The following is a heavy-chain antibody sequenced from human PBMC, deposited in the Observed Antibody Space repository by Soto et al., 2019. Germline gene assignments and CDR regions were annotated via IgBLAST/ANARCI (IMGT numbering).Heavy chain of an antibody. Sequence: GGSLRLSCAASGFTFSRHWMHWVRQAPGKGLVWVSRIDSYGSTTHYADAVKGRFTISRDNAKNTLYLQMNSLRAEDTAMYYCTRYPLSSGYDSIDYWGQGTLVTVSS. V-gene: IGHV3-74*01. CDR3: TRYPLSSGYDSIDY. J-gene: IGHJ4*02. CDR1: GFTFSRHW. CDR2: IDSYGSTT. D-gene: IGHD5-12*01.